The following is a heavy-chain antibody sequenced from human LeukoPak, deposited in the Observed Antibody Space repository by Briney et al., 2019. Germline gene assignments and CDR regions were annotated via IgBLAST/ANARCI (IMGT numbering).Heavy chain of an antibody. J-gene: IGHJ4*02. D-gene: IGHD3-9*01. Sequence: GGSLRLSCTASGFTFGDYAMSWVRQAPGKGLEWVGCIRSKAYGGTTEYAASVKGRFTISRDVSKSIAYLQMNSLKTEDTAVYYCAKHSSDVLTGYLDYWGQGTLVTVSS. CDR3: AKHSSDVLTGYLDY. CDR2: IRSKAYGGTT. V-gene: IGHV3-49*04. CDR1: GFTFGDYA.